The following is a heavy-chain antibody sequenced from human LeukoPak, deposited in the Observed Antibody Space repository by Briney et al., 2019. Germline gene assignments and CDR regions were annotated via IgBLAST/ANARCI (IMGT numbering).Heavy chain of an antibody. CDR1: GFTFSSYA. V-gene: IGHV3-30-3*01. D-gene: IGHD6-19*01. CDR3: ARGSRQWLVKPHNWFDP. CDR2: ISYDGSNK. J-gene: IGHJ5*02. Sequence: GGSLRLSCAASGFTFSSYAMHWVRQAPGKGLEWVAVISYDGSNKYYADSVKGRFTISRDNSKNTLYLQMNSLRAEDTAVYYCARGSRQWLVKPHNWFDPWGQGTLVTVSS.